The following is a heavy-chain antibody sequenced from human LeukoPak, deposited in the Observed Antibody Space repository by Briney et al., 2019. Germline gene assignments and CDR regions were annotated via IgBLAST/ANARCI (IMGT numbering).Heavy chain of an antibody. CDR2: ISSSSSYI. CDR3: ARDAPVAGSPFDY. Sequence: GGSLRLSCAASGFTFSSYSMNWVRQAPGKGLEWVSSISSSSSYIYYADSVKGRFTISRDNAKNSLYLRMNSLRAEDTAVYYCARDAPVAGSPFDYWGQGTLVTISS. D-gene: IGHD6-19*01. CDR1: GFTFSSYS. J-gene: IGHJ4*02. V-gene: IGHV3-21*01.